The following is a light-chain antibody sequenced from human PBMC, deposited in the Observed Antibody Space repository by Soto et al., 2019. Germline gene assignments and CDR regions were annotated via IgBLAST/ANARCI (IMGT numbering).Light chain of an antibody. V-gene: IGKV3-20*01. CDR2: RAF. CDR3: QQYGSSIQT. J-gene: IGKJ1*01. Sequence: ILLTQSPGTLSLSPGERATLSCRASPSVTNYLAWYQQKPGQPPRLLIYRAFNRAAGIPARFSGSGSGTDFTLTISRLAPEDFAVYYCQQYGSSIQTFGQGTKVDIK. CDR1: PSVTNY.